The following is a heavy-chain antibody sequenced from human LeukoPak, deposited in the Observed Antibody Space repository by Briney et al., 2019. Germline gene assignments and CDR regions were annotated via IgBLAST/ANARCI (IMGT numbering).Heavy chain of an antibody. CDR3: ARFSSNGVSEFAY. J-gene: IGHJ4*02. V-gene: IGHV3-53*05. CDR1: GFTVSSNY. D-gene: IGHD2-8*01. CDR2: IYSGGST. Sequence: PGGSLRLSCAASGFTVSSNYMSWLRQAPGKGLGWVSVIYSGGSTYYADSVKGRLTISRDNSKNTLYLQMNSLRAEDTAVYYCARFSSNGVSEFAYWGQGTLVTVSS.